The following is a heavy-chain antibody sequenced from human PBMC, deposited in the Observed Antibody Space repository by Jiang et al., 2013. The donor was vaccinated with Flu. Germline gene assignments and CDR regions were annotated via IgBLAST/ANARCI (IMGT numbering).Heavy chain of an antibody. D-gene: IGHD6-6*01. J-gene: IGHJ5*02. Sequence: LLKPSETLSLTCTVSGGSVSSGSYYWSWIRQPPGKGLEWIGYIYYSGSTNYNPSLKSRVTISVDTSKNQFSLKLSSVTAADTAVYYCARGFKMALGIAARPPDPWGQGTLVTVSS. CDR3: ARGFKMALGIAARPPDP. CDR1: GGSVSSGSYY. CDR2: IYYSGST. V-gene: IGHV4-61*01.